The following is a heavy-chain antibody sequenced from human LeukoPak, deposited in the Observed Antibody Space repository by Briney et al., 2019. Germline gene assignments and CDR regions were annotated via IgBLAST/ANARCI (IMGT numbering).Heavy chain of an antibody. J-gene: IGHJ5*02. CDR1: GYTFTGYY. D-gene: IGHD1-1*01. V-gene: IGHV1-2*02. Sequence: ASVKVSCKASGYTFTGYYMHWVRQAPGQGLERMGWINPNSGDTKYPQKFQGRVTMTRDTSISTAYMELSSLRSDDTAVYYCARERRITTNWFDPWGQGTLVTVSS. CDR2: INPNSGDT. CDR3: ARERRITTNWFDP.